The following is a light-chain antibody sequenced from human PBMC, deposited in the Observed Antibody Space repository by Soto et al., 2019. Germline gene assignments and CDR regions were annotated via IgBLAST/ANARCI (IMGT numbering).Light chain of an antibody. CDR1: SSDVGGYNY. J-gene: IGLJ1*01. Sequence: QSALTQPASVSGSPGQSITISCTGTSSDVGGYNYVSWYQQHPGKAPILMIYDVSNRPSGVSNRFSGSKSGNTASLTSSGLQAEDEADYYCSSYTSSSTLFGTGTKLTVL. CDR3: SSYTSSSTL. CDR2: DVS. V-gene: IGLV2-14*01.